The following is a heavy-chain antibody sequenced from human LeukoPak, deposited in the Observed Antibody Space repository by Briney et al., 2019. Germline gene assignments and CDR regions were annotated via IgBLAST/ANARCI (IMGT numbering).Heavy chain of an antibody. D-gene: IGHD3-22*01. J-gene: IGHJ4*02. CDR2: IYYSGST. CDR1: GGSISSSSYY. V-gene: IGHV4-39*07. Sequence: SETLSLTCTVSGGSISSSSYYWGWIRQPPGKGLEWIGSIYYSGSTYYNPSLKSRVTISVDTSENQFSLKLSSVTAADTAVYYCARDPEGGYDYWGQGTLVTVSS. CDR3: ARDPEGGYDY.